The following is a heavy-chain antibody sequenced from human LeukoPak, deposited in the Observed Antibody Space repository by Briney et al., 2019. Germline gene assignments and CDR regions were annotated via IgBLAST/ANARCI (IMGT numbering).Heavy chain of an antibody. CDR2: IYYSGST. CDR3: ARACSSTSCSPYYYYGMDV. J-gene: IGHJ6*02. Sequence: KTSETLSLTCTVSGGSISSGGYYWSWIRQHPGKGLEWIGYIYYSGSTYYNPSLKSRVTISVDTFKNQFSLKLSSVTAADTAVYYCARACSSTSCSPYYYYGMDVWGQGTTVTVSS. V-gene: IGHV4-31*03. CDR1: GGSISSGGYY. D-gene: IGHD2-2*01.